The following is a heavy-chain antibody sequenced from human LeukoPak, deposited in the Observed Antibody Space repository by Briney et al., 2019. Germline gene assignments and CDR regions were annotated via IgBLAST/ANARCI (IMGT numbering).Heavy chain of an antibody. CDR3: AREFEQSNWFDP. V-gene: IGHV4-59*01. CDR2: IYYSGST. Sequence: SETLSLTCTVSGGSISSYYWSWIRQPPGKGLEWIGYIYYSGSTNYNPSLKSRVTISVDTSKNQFSLKLSSVTTAVTAVYYCAREFEQSNWFDPWGQGTLVTVSS. CDR1: GGSISSYY. J-gene: IGHJ5*02.